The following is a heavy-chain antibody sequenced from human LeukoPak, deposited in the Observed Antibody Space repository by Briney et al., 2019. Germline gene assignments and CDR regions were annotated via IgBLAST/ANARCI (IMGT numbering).Heavy chain of an antibody. V-gene: IGHV4-34*01. CDR1: GGSFSGYY. CDR2: INHSGST. CDR3: VRDDGIGLDAFDV. Sequence: SETLSLTCAVYGGSFSGYYWSWIRQPPGKGLEWIGEINHSGSTNYNPSLKSRVTISVDTSKNQFSLQLDSVTPEDTAVYYCVRDDGIGLDAFDVWSPGTMVTVSS. J-gene: IGHJ3*01. D-gene: IGHD3-22*01.